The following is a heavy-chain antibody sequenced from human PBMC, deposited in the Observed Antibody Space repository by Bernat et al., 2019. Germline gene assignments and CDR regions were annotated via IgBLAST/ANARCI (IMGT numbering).Heavy chain of an antibody. J-gene: IGHJ2*01. CDR3: AKVSVGSPNQTQQLYWYFDL. CDR2: ISGSGGSA. V-gene: IGHV3-23*04. Sequence: EMQLVESGGGLVQPGGSLRLSCAASGFPFSTYALIWVRQAPGKGLEFVSTISGSGGSAYYADSVKGRFTISRDNSRNTLSLQMNSLRAEDTALYYCAKVSVGSPNQTQQLYWYFDLWGRGTLVTVSS. CDR1: GFPFSTYA. D-gene: IGHD6-13*01.